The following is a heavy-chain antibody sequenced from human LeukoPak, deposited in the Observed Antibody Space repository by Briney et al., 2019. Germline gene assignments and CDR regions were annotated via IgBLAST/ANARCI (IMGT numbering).Heavy chain of an antibody. CDR1: GGSISSSSYY. D-gene: IGHD2/OR15-2a*01. Sequence: PSETLSLTYTVSGGSISSSSYYLTWIRQPPGKGLEWIGYIYYSGSTNYNPSLKSRVTISVDTSKNQFSLKLSSVTAAATAAYYCARDFSGQGYYYYYMDVWGKGTTVTVSS. J-gene: IGHJ6*03. CDR2: IYYSGST. V-gene: IGHV4-61*01. CDR3: ARDFSGQGYYYYYMDV.